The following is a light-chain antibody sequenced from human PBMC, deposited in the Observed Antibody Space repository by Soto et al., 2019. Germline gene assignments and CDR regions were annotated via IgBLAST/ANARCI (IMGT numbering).Light chain of an antibody. CDR1: SSDVGGYNY. CDR3: CSYAGSYTPCV. V-gene: IGLV2-11*01. Sequence: QSALTQPRSVSGSPGQSVTISCTGTSSDVGGYNYVSWYQQHPGKAPKLMIYDVSKRPSGVPDRFSGYKSGNTASLTISGLQAEDEAAYYCCSYAGSYTPCVFGTGTKLTVL. J-gene: IGLJ1*01. CDR2: DVS.